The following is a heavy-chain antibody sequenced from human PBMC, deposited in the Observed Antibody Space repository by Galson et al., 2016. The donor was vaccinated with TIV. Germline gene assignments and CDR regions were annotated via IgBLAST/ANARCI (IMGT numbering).Heavy chain of an antibody. CDR1: GDSIINGTYY. D-gene: IGHD3-22*01. V-gene: IGHV4-61*02. CDR2: IYSSGST. CDR3: SNYDRSSFWFDP. Sequence: TLSLTCTVSGDSIINGTYYWNWIRQASGKGLEWIGRIYSSGSTKYNPSLNSRVTISMDTSKNQFSLKLSYLTAADTAVYSCSNYDRSSFWFDPWGQGTPVTVTS. J-gene: IGHJ5*02.